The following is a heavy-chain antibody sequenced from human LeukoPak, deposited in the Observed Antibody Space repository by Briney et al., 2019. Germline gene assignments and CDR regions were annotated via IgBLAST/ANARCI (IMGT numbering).Heavy chain of an antibody. CDR3: AKDGGSGGPTPR. D-gene: IGHD6-19*01. J-gene: IGHJ4*02. V-gene: IGHV3-30*18. Sequence: GGSLRLSCAASGFTFSSYGMHWVRQAPGKGLEWVAVISYDGSNKYYADSVKGRFTISRDNSKNTLYLQMNSLRAEDTAVYYCAKDGGSGGPTPRWGQGTLVTVSS. CDR1: GFTFSSYG. CDR2: ISYDGSNK.